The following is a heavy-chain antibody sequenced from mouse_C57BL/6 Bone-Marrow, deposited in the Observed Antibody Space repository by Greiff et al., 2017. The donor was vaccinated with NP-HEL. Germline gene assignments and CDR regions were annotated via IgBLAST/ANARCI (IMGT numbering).Heavy chain of an antibody. Sequence: VQLQQSGAELVKPGASVKISCKASGYAFSSYWMNWVKQRPGKGLEWIGQIYPGDGDTNYNGKFKGKATLTADKSSSTAYMQLSSLTSEDSAVYFCAREDYGSSPRFAYWGQGTLVTVSA. J-gene: IGHJ3*01. CDR1: GYAFSSYW. V-gene: IGHV1-80*01. CDR2: IYPGDGDT. CDR3: AREDYGSSPRFAY. D-gene: IGHD1-1*01.